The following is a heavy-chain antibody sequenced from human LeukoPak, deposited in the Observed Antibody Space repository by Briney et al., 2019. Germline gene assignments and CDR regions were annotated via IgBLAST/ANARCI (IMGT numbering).Heavy chain of an antibody. CDR2: MYYSGST. CDR3: ARPYYYDSRIDP. J-gene: IGHJ5*02. V-gene: IGHV4-30-4*01. CDR1: GGSISSGDYY. Sequence: SQTLSLTCTVSGGSISSGDYYWSWIRQPPGKGLEWIAYMYYSGSTYYNPSLKSRVTMSADTSKNQLSLRLSSVTAADTAVYYCARPYYYDSRIDPWGQRILVTVSS. D-gene: IGHD3-22*01.